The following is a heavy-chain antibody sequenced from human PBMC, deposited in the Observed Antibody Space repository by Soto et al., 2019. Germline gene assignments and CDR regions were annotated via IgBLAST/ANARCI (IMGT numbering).Heavy chain of an antibody. D-gene: IGHD3-3*01. J-gene: IGHJ6*02. Sequence: QVQLVQSGAEVKKPGSSVKVSCKASGGTFSSYAISWVRQAPGQGLEWMGGIIPIFGTANYAQKFQGRVTIPADESTSTAYMELSSLRSEDTAVYYCASGLEWLSYYYYGMDVWGQGTTVTVSS. V-gene: IGHV1-69*01. CDR1: GGTFSSYA. CDR3: ASGLEWLSYYYYGMDV. CDR2: IIPIFGTA.